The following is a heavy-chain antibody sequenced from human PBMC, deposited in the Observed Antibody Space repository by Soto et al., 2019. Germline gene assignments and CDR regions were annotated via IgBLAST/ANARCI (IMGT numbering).Heavy chain of an antibody. CDR3: ATYYFGSAIYYSFDV. V-gene: IGHV1-18*01. J-gene: IGHJ4*02. Sequence: AAVKVSCKASGYAFSFGFSWVRHPPGQGLEWMRWISASDGSTNAEQKFRSRSSLTTNTSTNTAYLDLLGLTSEDTAVYFYATYYFGSAIYYSFDVWGQGTLVTVSS. CDR2: ISASDGST. CDR1: GYAFSFG. D-gene: IGHD3-10*01.